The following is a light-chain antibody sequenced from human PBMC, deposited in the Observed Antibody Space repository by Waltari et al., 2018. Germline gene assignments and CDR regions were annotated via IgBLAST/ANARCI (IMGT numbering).Light chain of an antibody. CDR3: QQSHSVPYT. V-gene: IGKV1-39*01. CDR1: QDINRN. J-gene: IGKJ2*01. CDR2: GAS. Sequence: DIQMTQSPSSLSQSVGDRIIITCRASQDINRNLNWYQKQVGKAPKLLIYGASNLQSGVPSRFSGSGSETDYTLIISSLQPEDSASYFCQQSHSVPYTFGQETKLVIK.